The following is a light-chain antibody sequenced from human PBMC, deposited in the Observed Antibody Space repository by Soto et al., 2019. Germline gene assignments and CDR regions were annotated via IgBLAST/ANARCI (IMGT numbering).Light chain of an antibody. V-gene: IGKV1-5*01. Sequence: DLKMTQSPSTLSASVGDRVTITCRASQSISNWLAWYQQKPGKAPNLLIYDDSSLESGVPSRFSGSGSGTELTLTISRLQPDDFATYYCHQYDSYSWTXGQGTKVDIK. CDR2: DDS. CDR3: HQYDSYSWT. CDR1: QSISNW. J-gene: IGKJ1*01.